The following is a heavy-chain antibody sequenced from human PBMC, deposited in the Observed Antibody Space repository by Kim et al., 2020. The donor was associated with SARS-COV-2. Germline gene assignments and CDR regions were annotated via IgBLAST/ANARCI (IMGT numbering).Heavy chain of an antibody. V-gene: IGHV3-11*05. CDR1: GFTFSDYY. CDR2: ISSSSSYT. J-gene: IGHJ4*02. Sequence: GWSLRLSCAASGFTFSDYYMSWIRQAPGKGLEWVSYISSSSSYTNYADSVKGRFTISRDNAKNSLYLQMNSLRAEDTAVYYCARETATSSREFDYWGQGTLVTVSS. CDR3: ARETATSSREFDY. D-gene: IGHD1-26*01.